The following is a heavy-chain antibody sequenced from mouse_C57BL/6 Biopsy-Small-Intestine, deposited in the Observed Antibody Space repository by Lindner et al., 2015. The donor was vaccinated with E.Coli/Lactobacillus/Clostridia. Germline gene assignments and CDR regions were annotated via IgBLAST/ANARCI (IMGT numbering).Heavy chain of an antibody. V-gene: IGHV5-17*01. CDR2: ISSGSSTI. Sequence: VQLQESGGGLVKPGGSLKLSCAVSGFTFSDYGMHWVRQAPEKGLEWVAYISSGSSTIYYADTVKGRFTISRDNAKNTLFLQMTSLRSEDTAMYYCARNYGSSYFDYWGQGTTLTVSS. CDR3: ARNYGSSYFDY. CDR1: GFTFSDYG. J-gene: IGHJ2*01. D-gene: IGHD1-1*01.